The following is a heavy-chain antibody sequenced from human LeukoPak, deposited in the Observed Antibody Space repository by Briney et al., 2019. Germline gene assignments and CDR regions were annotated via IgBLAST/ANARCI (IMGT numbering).Heavy chain of an antibody. CDR1: GFTVSSNY. Sequence: GGSLRLSCAASGFTVSSNYMSWVRPAPGKGLEWVSVIYSGGSTYYADSVKGRFTISRDNSKNTLHLQMNSLRAEDTAVYYCARVRYDSSANYYYYYMDVWGKGTTVTVSS. CDR3: ARVRYDSSANYYYYYMDV. V-gene: IGHV3-53*01. D-gene: IGHD3-22*01. CDR2: IYSGGST. J-gene: IGHJ6*03.